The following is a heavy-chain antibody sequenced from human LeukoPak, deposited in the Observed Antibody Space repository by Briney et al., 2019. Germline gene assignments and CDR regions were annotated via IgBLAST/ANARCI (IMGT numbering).Heavy chain of an antibody. V-gene: IGHV1-69*13. J-gene: IGHJ6*02. CDR2: IIPIFGTA. Sequence: SVKVSCKASGGTFSSYAISWVRQAPGQGLEWMGGIIPIFGTANYAQKFQGRVAITADESTSTAYMELSSLRSEDTAVYHCARGEWHYDSSGYYYLGYYYYGMDVWGQGTTVTVSS. D-gene: IGHD3-22*01. CDR3: ARGEWHYDSSGYYYLGYYYYGMDV. CDR1: GGTFSSYA.